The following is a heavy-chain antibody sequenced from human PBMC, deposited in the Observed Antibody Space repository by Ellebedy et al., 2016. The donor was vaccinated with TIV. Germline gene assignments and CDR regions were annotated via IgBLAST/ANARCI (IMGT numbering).Heavy chain of an antibody. CDR2: ISSGGST. CDR3: ARDRDCSGGSCPTRGMDV. D-gene: IGHD2-15*01. Sequence: GESLKISCAASGFTVSSDYMTWVRQAPGKGLEWVSVISSGGSTHYADSVKGRFTISRDNSKNMLYLQMNSLRVEDKAVYYCARDRDCSGGSCPTRGMDVWGQGTTVTVSS. J-gene: IGHJ6*02. CDR1: GFTVSSDY. V-gene: IGHV3-53*01.